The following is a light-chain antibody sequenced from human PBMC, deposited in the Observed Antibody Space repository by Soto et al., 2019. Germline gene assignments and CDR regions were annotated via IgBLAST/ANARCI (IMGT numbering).Light chain of an antibody. V-gene: IGKV3-20*01. J-gene: IGKJ2*01. CDR1: QSVNTRY. CDR2: AAS. Sequence: EMVLTQSPGALSLSPGDRATLSCRASQSVNTRYLAWYQQRPGQAPRLLIYAASSRGTGIPDRFSGSGSGTDFTLTIVRLEPEDSGMFYCHKYGSSPHTFGQGTKLEIK. CDR3: HKYGSSPHT.